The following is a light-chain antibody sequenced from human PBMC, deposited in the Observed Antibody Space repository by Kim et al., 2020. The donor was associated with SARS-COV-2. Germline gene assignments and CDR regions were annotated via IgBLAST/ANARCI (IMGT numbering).Light chain of an antibody. CDR3: SAWDSSLSAWV. CDR1: SNNVGNEG. CDR2: RNN. V-gene: IGLV10-54*04. J-gene: IGLJ3*02. Sequence: RQTATLTCTGNSNNVGNEGAAWLQQHQGHPPKLLCYRNNNRPSGISERFSASRSGNTASLTITGLQPGDETDYYCSAWDSSLSAWVFGGGTQLTVL.